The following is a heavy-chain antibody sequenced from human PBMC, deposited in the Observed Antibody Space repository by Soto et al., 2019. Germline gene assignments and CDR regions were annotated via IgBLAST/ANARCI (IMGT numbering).Heavy chain of an antibody. CDR1: EFTFSSYW. CDR2: IKEDGSEK. V-gene: IGHV3-7*05. D-gene: IGHD2-2*01. J-gene: IGHJ6*02. Sequence: GGSLRLSWAASEFTFSSYWMNWVRQAPGKGLEWVANIKEDGSEKYYVDSVKGRFTIPRDNAKNSLYLQMNSLRGEDTAVYYCARDLGAPGRGSAVGYYYHYGMDVWGQGTTVTVSS. CDR3: ARDLGAPGRGSAVGYYYHYGMDV.